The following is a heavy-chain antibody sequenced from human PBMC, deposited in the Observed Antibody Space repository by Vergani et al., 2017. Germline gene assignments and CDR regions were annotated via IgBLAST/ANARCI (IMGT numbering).Heavy chain of an antibody. D-gene: IGHD5-18*01. J-gene: IGHJ6*02. V-gene: IGHV4-4*02. CDR3: ARDKRTGGYRANYYYYGMDV. Sequence: QVQLQESGPGLVKPSGTLSLTCAVSGGSISSSNWWSWVRQPPGKGLEWIGEIYHSGSTNYNPSLKSRVTISVDKSKNQFSLKLSSVTAADTAVYYCARDKRTGGYRANYYYYGMDVWGQGTTVTVSS. CDR1: GGSISSSNW. CDR2: IYHSGST.